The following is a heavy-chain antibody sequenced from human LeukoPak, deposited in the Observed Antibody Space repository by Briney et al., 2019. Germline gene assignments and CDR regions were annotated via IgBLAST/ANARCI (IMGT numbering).Heavy chain of an antibody. CDR1: GYTFTSYG. CDR2: ISAYNGST. V-gene: IGHV1-18*01. Sequence: GASVKVSCKASGYTFTSYGISWVRQAPGQGLEWMGWISAYNGSTNYAQKLQGRVTMTTDTSTSTAYMELRSLRSDDTAVYYCASSHIAAAGSDAFDIWGQGTMVTVSS. CDR3: ASSHIAAAGSDAFDI. D-gene: IGHD6-13*01. J-gene: IGHJ3*02.